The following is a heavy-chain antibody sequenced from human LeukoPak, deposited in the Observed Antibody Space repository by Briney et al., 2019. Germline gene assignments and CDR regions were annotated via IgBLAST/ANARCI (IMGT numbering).Heavy chain of an antibody. Sequence: PGGSLRLSCAASGFTFDDYAMHWVRQAPGKGLEWVSLISGDGGRTYYADSVKGRFTISRDNSKNTLYLQMNSLRAEDTAVYYCAKYGDFYYYGMDVWGQGTTVTVAS. CDR3: AKYGDFYYYGMDV. CDR2: ISGDGGRT. CDR1: GFTFDDYA. J-gene: IGHJ6*02. V-gene: IGHV3-43*02.